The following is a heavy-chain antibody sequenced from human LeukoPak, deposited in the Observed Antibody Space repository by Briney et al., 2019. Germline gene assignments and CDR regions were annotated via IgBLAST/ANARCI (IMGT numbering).Heavy chain of an antibody. J-gene: IGHJ4*02. V-gene: IGHV4-34*01. CDR2: INHSGST. D-gene: IGHD4-17*01. Sequence: SETLSLTCAVYGGSFSGYYWSWIRQPPGKGLEWIGEINHSGSTNYNPSLKSRVTISVDTSKNQFSLKLSSVTAADTAVYYCARATYGDNPLDYWGQGTLDTVSS. CDR1: GGSFSGYY. CDR3: ARATYGDNPLDY.